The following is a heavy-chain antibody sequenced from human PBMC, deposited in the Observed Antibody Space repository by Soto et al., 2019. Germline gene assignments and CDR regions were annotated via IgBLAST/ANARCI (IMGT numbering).Heavy chain of an antibody. Sequence: ASVKVSCKASGFTFTSSAMQWVRQARGQRLEWIGWIVVGSGNTNYAQKFQERVTITRDMSTSTAYMELSSLRPEDTAVYYCEAVGGTARAYWGQGTLVNVSS. CDR3: EAVGGTARAY. J-gene: IGHJ4*02. CDR2: IVVGSGNT. D-gene: IGHD6-19*01. V-gene: IGHV1-58*02. CDR1: GFTFTSSA.